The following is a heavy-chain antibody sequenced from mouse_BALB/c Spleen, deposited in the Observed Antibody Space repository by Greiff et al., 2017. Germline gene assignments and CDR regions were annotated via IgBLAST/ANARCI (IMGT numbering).Heavy chain of an antibody. D-gene: IGHD2-3*01. V-gene: IGHV1-14*01. J-gene: IGHJ3*01. Sequence: EVQLQQSGPELVKPGASVKMSCKASGYTFTSYVMYWVKQKPGQGLEWIGYINPYNDGTKYNEKFKGKATLTTDNSSSTTYMELSSLASEASAVYYCASDCYGGFAYWGQGTLVTVSA. CDR3: ASDCYGGFAY. CDR2: INPYNDGT. CDR1: GYTFTSYV.